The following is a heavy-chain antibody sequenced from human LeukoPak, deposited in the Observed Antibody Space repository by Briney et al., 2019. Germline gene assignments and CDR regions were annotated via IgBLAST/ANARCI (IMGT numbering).Heavy chain of an antibody. J-gene: IGHJ4*02. CDR1: GYTFTSYD. CDR3: ARTALSHCSGGSCYSYYFDY. V-gene: IGHV1-8*01. D-gene: IGHD2-15*01. CDR2: MNPNSGNT. Sequence: ASVKVSCKASGYTFTSYDINWVRQATGQGLEWMGWMNPNSGNTGYAQKFQGRVTMTRNTSISTAYMELSSLRSEDAAVYYRARTALSHCSGGSCYSYYFDYWGQGTLVTVSS.